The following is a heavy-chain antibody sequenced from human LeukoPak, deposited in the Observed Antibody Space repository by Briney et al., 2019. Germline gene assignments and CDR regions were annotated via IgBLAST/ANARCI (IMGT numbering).Heavy chain of an antibody. D-gene: IGHD2-21*01. J-gene: IGHJ6*03. Sequence: SETLSLTCTVSGGSISSYYWSWIRQPAGKGLEWIGRIYTRGSTNYNPSLKSRVTMSVDTSKNQFSLKLSSVTAADTAVYYCARVGSYSHLYYYYYYMDVWGKGTTVTVSS. V-gene: IGHV4-4*07. CDR1: GGSISSYY. CDR3: ARVGSYSHLYYYYYYMDV. CDR2: IYTRGST.